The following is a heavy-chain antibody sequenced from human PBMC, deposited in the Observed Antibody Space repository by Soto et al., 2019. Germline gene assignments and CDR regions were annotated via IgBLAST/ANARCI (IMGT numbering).Heavy chain of an antibody. CDR1: GGSVSSGSYY. J-gene: IGHJ4*02. V-gene: IGHV4-61*01. CDR3: ASVSIVVTITGAMYFFAY. CDR2: IYYSGRT. Sequence: SETLSLTCTVSGGSVSSGSYYWSWIRQPPGTGLEWIGYIYYSGRTNNNPPLKSRVTISVDTSKNQFPLKLSSVTAADTAVYYCASVSIVVTITGAMYFFAYWGQGTLVAVSS. D-gene: IGHD1-7*01.